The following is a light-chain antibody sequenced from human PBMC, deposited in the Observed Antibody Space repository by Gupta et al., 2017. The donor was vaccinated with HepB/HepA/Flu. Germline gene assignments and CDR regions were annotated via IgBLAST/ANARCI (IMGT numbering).Light chain of an antibody. CDR3: QQRNTWPRT. CDR1: QNIRTS. V-gene: IGKV3-11*01. CDR2: DVS. J-gene: IGKJ1*01. Sequence: EIVLTQSPATLALSPGERVALSCRASQNIRTSLAWYQHKPGQAPRLLIYDVSNRATGVPARFAGSGSGTDFTLAISSLEPEDFAVYYCQQRNTWPRTFGQGTKVEI.